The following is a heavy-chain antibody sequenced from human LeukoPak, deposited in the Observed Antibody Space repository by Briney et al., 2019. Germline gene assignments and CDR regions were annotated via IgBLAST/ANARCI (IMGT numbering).Heavy chain of an antibody. J-gene: IGHJ4*02. Sequence: SETLSLTCTFSGGSISSYYWSWIRQPAGKGLEWIGRIYTSGSTNYNPSLKRRVTMSVDTSKNQFSLKLSSVTAADTAVYYCARGHDTINFDYWGQGTLVTVSS. D-gene: IGHD5-24*01. CDR1: GGSISSYY. CDR2: IYTSGST. V-gene: IGHV4-4*07. CDR3: ARGHDTINFDY.